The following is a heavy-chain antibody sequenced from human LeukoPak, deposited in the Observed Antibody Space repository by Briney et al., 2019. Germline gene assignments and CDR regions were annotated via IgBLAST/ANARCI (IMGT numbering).Heavy chain of an antibody. J-gene: IGHJ3*02. CDR1: GASIRSGSNY. CDR3: ARDLYGSGPFDI. Sequence: SETLSLTCTVSGASIRSGSNYGGWIRQPPGKGLEWIGSISYSGTTYYNPSLGSRVTISVDTSKNQFSLKVISVTAADTAVYYCARDLYGSGPFDIWGQGTMVTVSS. CDR2: ISYSGTT. D-gene: IGHD3-10*01. V-gene: IGHV4-39*02.